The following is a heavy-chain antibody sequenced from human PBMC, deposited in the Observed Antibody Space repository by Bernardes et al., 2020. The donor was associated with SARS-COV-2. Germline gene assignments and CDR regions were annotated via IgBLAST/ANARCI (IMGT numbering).Heavy chain of an antibody. CDR2: IDPSDSYT. D-gene: IGHD3-22*01. J-gene: IGHJ3*02. V-gene: IGHV5-10-1*01. CDR1: GSSFTRYW. Sequence: GGCLKNTRHGAGSSFTRYWISWVRPIPGKGLEWLGRIDPSDSYTNYSPSFQGHVTISADKSISTAYLQWSSLKASDTAMYYCARRSDYDSSGYYSDAFDIWGQGTMVTLSS. CDR3: ARRSDYDSSGYYSDAFDI.